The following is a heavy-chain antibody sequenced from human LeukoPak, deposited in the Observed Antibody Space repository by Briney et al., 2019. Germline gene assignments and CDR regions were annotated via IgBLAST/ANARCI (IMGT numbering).Heavy chain of an antibody. CDR1: GGSISSYY. Sequence: KPSETLSLTCTVSGGSISSYYWSWIRQPPGKGLEWIGYIYYSGSTNYNPPLKSRVTISVDTSKNQFSLKLSSVTAADTAVYYCARGGSTGTNLNWVDPWGQGTLVTVSS. V-gene: IGHV4-59*01. J-gene: IGHJ5*02. CDR3: ARGGSTGTNLNWVDP. D-gene: IGHD1-1*01. CDR2: IYYSGST.